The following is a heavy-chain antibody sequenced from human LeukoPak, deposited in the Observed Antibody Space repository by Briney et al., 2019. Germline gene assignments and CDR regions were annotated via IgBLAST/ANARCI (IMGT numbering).Heavy chain of an antibody. CDR3: ARVHLWFGFDY. CDR2: ISSSGSTI. V-gene: IGHV3-48*03. CDR1: GFTFSSYE. Sequence: GGSLRLSCAASGFTFSSYEMNWVGQAPGKGLEWVSYISSSGSTIYYADSVKGRFTISRDNAKNSLYLQMNSLRAEDTAVYYCARVHLWFGFDYWGQGTLVTVSS. J-gene: IGHJ4*02. D-gene: IGHD3-10*01.